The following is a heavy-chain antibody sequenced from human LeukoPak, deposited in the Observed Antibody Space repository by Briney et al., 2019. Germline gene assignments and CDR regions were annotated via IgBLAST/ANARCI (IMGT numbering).Heavy chain of an antibody. CDR3: ARDPSNSAGYHAHFDS. V-gene: IGHV1-18*04. D-gene: IGHD5-12*01. J-gene: IGHJ4*02. Sequence: RRASVKVSCKASGYTFTGYYMHWVRQAPGQGLEWMGWISCYNGDTMYAQNVQGRATVTTDTSTTTAYIELRSLSSDDTAMYYCARDPSNSAGYHAHFDSWGQGTLVTVSS. CDR1: GYTFTGYY. CDR2: ISCYNGDT.